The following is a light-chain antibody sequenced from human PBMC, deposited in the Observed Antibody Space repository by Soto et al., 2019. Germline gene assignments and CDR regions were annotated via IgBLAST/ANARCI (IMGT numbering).Light chain of an antibody. J-gene: IGKJ1*01. CDR2: KAS. CDR3: QHYNSYPT. V-gene: IGKV1-5*03. Sequence: DIQMTQSPSTLSASVGDIVTITCRASQSISSWLAWYQQKPGKAPKLLIYKASSLESGAPSRFSGSGSWTAFTSTISSLQPDDFATYYCQHYNSYPTFGQGTKVDIK. CDR1: QSISSW.